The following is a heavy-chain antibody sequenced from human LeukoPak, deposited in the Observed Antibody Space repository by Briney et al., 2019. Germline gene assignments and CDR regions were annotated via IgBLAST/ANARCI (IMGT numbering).Heavy chain of an antibody. J-gene: IGHJ4*02. D-gene: IGHD3-3*01. CDR1: GFTFGDYA. CDR3: TRDTVGFDFWSGYSEY. CDR2: IRSKTYGGTT. V-gene: IGHV3-49*04. Sequence: GGSLRLSCTASGFTFGDYAMSWVRQAPGKGLEWVGFIRSKTYGGTTDYAASVKGRFTISRDDSKSIAYLQMNSLKTEDTAVYYCTRDTVGFDFWSGYSEYWGQGTVVTVSS.